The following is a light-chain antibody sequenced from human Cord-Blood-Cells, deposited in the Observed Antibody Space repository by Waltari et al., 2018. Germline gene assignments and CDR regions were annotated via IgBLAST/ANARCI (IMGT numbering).Light chain of an antibody. Sequence: QSALTQPASVSGSPGQSITISCTGTSSDVGSYNLVSWYQQHPGKAPKLMIYEGSKRPSGVSNRLSGSRSGSAASLTISGLQAEDEADYYCCSYAGSSTFVVFGGGTKLTVL. CDR1: SSDVGSYNL. J-gene: IGLJ2*01. CDR2: EGS. V-gene: IGLV2-23*03. CDR3: CSYAGSSTFVV.